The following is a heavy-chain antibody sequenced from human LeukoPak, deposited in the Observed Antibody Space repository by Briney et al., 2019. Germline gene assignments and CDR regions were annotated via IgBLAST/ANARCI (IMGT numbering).Heavy chain of an antibody. V-gene: IGHV4-61*08. CDR2: IYYSGST. D-gene: IGHD1-26*01. CDR1: GDSISSGAYY. Sequence: SETLSLTCTVSGDSISSGAYYWSWIRQPPGKGLEWIGYIYYSGSTNYNPSLKSRVTISVDTSKNQFSLKLSSVTAADTAVYYCARDGSGGSGRPNWFDPWGQGTLVTVSS. J-gene: IGHJ5*02. CDR3: ARDGSGGSGRPNWFDP.